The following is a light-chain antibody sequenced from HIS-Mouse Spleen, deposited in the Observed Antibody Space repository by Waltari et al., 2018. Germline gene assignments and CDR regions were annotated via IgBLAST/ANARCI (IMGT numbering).Light chain of an antibody. V-gene: IGLV3-1*01. CDR2: QDS. CDR3: QAWDSSTDVV. CDR1: KLGDKY. Sequence: SYELTQPPSVSVSPGQTASITCSGDKLGDKYACWYQQKPGQSPVLVIYQDSKRPSGSPVRFSGSNSGNTATLTISGTQAMDEADYYCQAWDSSTDVVFGGGTKLTVL. J-gene: IGLJ2*01.